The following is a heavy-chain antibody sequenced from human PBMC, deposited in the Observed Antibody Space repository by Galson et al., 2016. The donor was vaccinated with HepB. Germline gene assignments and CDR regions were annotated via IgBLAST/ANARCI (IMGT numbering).Heavy chain of an antibody. CDR1: GFNFITYG. CDR2: ISSDGSRK. Sequence: SLRLSCAASGFNFITYGMHWVRQAPGKGLEWVAVISSDGSRKFYADSLRGRFTISRDNSKNTLSLQVDSPRPDDTAVYYCAKRTPTAYCGRDCPFDHWGQGTLVTVSS. V-gene: IGHV3-30*18. D-gene: IGHD2-21*02. CDR3: AKRTPTAYCGRDCPFDH. J-gene: IGHJ4*02.